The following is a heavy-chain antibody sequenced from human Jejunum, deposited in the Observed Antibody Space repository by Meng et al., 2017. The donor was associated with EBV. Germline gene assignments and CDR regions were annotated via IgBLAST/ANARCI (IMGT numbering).Heavy chain of an antibody. CDR2: IRNKRRGYTA. CDR1: GFTFSDHY. D-gene: IGHD3-16*01. CDR3: AELGTSPLGP. J-gene: IGHJ5*02. V-gene: IGHV3-72*01. Sequence: VPLVQSGGGLVVPGWSLRLSGAACGFTFSDHYMDLFRQAPGKGLEWLGLIRNKRRGYTAEYAASVKGRFTISRDDSRNSLYLQMNSLKTEDTAVYYCAELGTSPLGPRGQGTLVTVSS.